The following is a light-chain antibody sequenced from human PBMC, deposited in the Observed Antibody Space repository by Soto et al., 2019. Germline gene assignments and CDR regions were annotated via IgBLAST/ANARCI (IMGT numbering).Light chain of an antibody. Sequence: DFVMTQSPDSLAVSLGERATIDCKSSQSVLSSSKNYLAWYQHKPGQTPRLLIYDTSTRATGVPTRFSGSRSGAEFTLTINSLQSEDFAVYYCQPYNNWPLTFGGGTKVDIK. V-gene: IGKV4-1*01. CDR1: QSVLSSSKNY. J-gene: IGKJ4*01. CDR2: DTS. CDR3: QPYNNWPLT.